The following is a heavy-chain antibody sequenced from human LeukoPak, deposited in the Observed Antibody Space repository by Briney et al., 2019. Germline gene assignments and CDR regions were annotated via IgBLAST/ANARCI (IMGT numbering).Heavy chain of an antibody. CDR2: IYTSGST. D-gene: IGHD3-22*01. J-gene: IGHJ5*02. CDR3: ARHMDYYDSSGYYRGGWFDP. Sequence: SETLSLTCAVYGGSFSGYYWSWIRQPPGKGLEWIGYIYTSGSTNYNPSLKSRVTISVDTSKNQFSLKLSSVTAADTAVYYCARHMDYYDSSGYYRGGWFDPWGQGTLVTVSS. CDR1: GGSFSGYY. V-gene: IGHV4-4*09.